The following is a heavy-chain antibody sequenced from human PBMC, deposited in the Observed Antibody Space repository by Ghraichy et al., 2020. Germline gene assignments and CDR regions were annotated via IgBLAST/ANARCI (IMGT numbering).Heavy chain of an antibody. J-gene: IGHJ6*02. D-gene: IGHD4-23*01. CDR3: ARVIRWSPSGGMDV. CDR2: ISSSSSYI. Sequence: GGSLRLSCAASGFTFSSYSMNWVRQAPGKGLEWVSSISSSSSYIYYADSVKGRFTISRDNAKNSLYLQMNSLRAEDTAVYYCARVIRWSPSGGMDVWGQGTTVTVSS. CDR1: GFTFSSYS. V-gene: IGHV3-21*01.